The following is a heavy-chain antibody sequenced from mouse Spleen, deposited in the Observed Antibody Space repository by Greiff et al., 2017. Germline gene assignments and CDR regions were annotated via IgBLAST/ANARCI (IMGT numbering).Heavy chain of an antibody. V-gene: IGHV1-50*01. D-gene: IGHD1-1*01. CDR1: GYTFTSYW. Sequence: QVQLQQPGAELVKPGASVKLSCKASGYTFTSYWMQWVKQRPGQGLEWIGEIDPSDSYTNYNQKFKGKATLTVDTSSSTAYMQLSSLTSEDSAVYYCARPYYYDGGYWYFDVWGAGTTVTVSS. J-gene: IGHJ1*01. CDR2: IDPSDSYT. CDR3: ARPYYYDGGYWYFDV.